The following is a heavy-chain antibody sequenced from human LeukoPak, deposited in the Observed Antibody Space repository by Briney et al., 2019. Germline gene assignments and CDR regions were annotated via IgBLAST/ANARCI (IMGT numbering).Heavy chain of an antibody. CDR1: GYSFTSYW. Sequence: GESLRISCKGSGYSFTSYWISWVRQMPGKGLEWMGRIDPSDSYTNYSPSFQGHVTISADKSISTAYLQWSSLKASDTAMYYCARHPRPGGVERPIRLFFVYWGQGTLVTVSS. D-gene: IGHD1-1*01. CDR3: ARHPRPGGVERPIRLFFVY. J-gene: IGHJ4*02. CDR2: IDPSDSYT. V-gene: IGHV5-10-1*01.